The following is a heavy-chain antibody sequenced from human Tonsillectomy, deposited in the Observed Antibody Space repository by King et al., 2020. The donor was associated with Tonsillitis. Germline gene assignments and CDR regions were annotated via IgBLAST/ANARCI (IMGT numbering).Heavy chain of an antibody. Sequence: VQLQQWGAGLLKPSETLSLTCAVYGGSFSGYYWSWIRQPPGKGLEWIGEINHSGSTNYNPSLKSRVTISVDTSKNQFPLKLSSGTAADTAVYYCAREIGVGELAMDYWGQGTLVTVSS. CDR3: AREIGVGELAMDY. V-gene: IGHV4-34*01. J-gene: IGHJ4*02. CDR2: INHSGST. D-gene: IGHD3-10*01. CDR1: GGSFSGYY.